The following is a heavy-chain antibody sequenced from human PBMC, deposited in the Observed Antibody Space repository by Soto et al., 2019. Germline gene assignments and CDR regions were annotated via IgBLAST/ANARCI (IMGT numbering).Heavy chain of an antibody. CDR3: AKDSIPYSSSYDLDH. D-gene: IGHD6-6*01. Sequence: VQLLESGGGLVQPGGSLRLSCVASGFSFSGYAMSWVRQAPGQGLVWVSSMTATGVSIYYADSVRGRFTISRDNSKNTLYLQRSSLRAEDTARYYCAKDSIPYSSSYDLDHWGRGALVAVSS. CDR1: GFSFSGYA. CDR2: MTATGVSI. J-gene: IGHJ4*02. V-gene: IGHV3-23*01.